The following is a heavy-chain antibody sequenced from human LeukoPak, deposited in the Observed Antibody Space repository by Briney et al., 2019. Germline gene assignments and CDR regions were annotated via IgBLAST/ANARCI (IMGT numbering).Heavy chain of an antibody. J-gene: IGHJ3*02. CDR2: ISSSSSCI. Sequence: PGGSLRLSCAASGFTFSSYSMNWVRQAPGKGLEWVSSISSSSSCIYYADSVKGRFTISRDNAKNSLYLQMNSLRAEDTAVYYCARARITMIGGGAFDIWGQGTMVTVSS. CDR1: GFTFSSYS. V-gene: IGHV3-21*01. CDR3: ARARITMIGGGAFDI. D-gene: IGHD3-22*01.